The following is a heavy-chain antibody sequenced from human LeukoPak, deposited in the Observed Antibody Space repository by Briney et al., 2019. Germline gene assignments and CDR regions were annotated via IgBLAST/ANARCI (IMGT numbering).Heavy chain of an antibody. CDR1: GGSISSGGYY. Sequence: PSETLSLTCTVSGGSISSGGYYWSWIRQHPGEGLEWIGYIYYSGSTYYNPSLKSRVTISVDTSKNQFSLKLSSVTAADTAVYYCARVGIAAPDYWGQGTLVTVSS. V-gene: IGHV4-31*03. D-gene: IGHD6-13*01. J-gene: IGHJ4*02. CDR2: IYYSGST. CDR3: ARVGIAAPDY.